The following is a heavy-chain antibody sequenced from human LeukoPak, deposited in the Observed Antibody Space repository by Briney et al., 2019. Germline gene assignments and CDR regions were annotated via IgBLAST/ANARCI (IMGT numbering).Heavy chain of an antibody. CDR2: IYHSGST. CDR1: GGSISSGGYF. Sequence: SETLSLTCTVSGGSISSGGYFWSWIRQPPGKGLEWIGYIYHSGSTYYNPSLKSRVTISVDTSKNQFSLKLSSVTAADTAVYYCARLGPAAGTSFDYWGQGTLVTVSS. J-gene: IGHJ4*02. V-gene: IGHV4-30-2*01. D-gene: IGHD6-13*01. CDR3: ARLGPAAGTSFDY.